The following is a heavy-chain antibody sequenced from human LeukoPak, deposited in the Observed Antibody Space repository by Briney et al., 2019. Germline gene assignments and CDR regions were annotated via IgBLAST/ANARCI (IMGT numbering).Heavy chain of an antibody. CDR3: VRRMKSNDVFDI. CDR1: GFTFSNYA. CDR2: MSGSGGNT. J-gene: IGHJ3*02. V-gene: IGHV3-23*01. Sequence: PGGSLRLSCAASGFTFSNYAMNWVRQAPGKGLGWVSAMSGSGGNTYYTDSVQGRLTISRDNSRNTLYLQMNSLRAEDTAVYYCVRRMKSNDVFDIWGQGTRVTVSS.